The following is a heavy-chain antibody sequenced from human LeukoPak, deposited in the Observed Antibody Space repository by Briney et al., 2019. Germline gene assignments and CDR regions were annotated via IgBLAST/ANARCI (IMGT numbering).Heavy chain of an antibody. CDR3: ARSPYTGTWGNYFDY. CDR1: GFIFSNYG. Sequence: PGGSLRLSCAATGFIFSNYGIHWVRQAPGKGLEWVAGISFDGSKDYYADSVKGRFTISRDNSKKTLYLQMTSLRAEDTAVYYCARSPYTGTWGNYFDYWGQGTQVPVSS. D-gene: IGHD1-26*01. V-gene: IGHV3-30*05. J-gene: IGHJ4*02. CDR2: ISFDGSKD.